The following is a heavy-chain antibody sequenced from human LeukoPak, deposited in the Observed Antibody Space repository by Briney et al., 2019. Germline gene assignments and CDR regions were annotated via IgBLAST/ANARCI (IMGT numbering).Heavy chain of an antibody. Sequence: PSETLSLTCTVSGGSISSRDFYWGWIRQSPGKGLEWIGSVYFSGTTYYNPALKNRVTISVDKSKNQFSLKLSSVTAADTAVYYCARRRAQEQWLPRKQGAFDIWGQGTMVTVSS. CDR2: VYFSGTT. D-gene: IGHD6-19*01. CDR3: ARRRAQEQWLPRKQGAFDI. J-gene: IGHJ3*02. V-gene: IGHV4-39*07. CDR1: GGSISSRDFY.